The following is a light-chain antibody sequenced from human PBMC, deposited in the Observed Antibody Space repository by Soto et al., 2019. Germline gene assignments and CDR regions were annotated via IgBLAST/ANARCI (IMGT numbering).Light chain of an antibody. CDR1: QSVSNSY. Sequence: EIVLTQSPGTLSLSPGERATLSCRASQSVSNSYLAWYQHKPGRAPRLLIYGASSRAAGIPDRFGGSGSGTVFTLTISRLEPEDFAVYFCQQYGSSPWTFGQGAKVEIK. J-gene: IGKJ1*01. V-gene: IGKV3-20*01. CDR2: GAS. CDR3: QQYGSSPWT.